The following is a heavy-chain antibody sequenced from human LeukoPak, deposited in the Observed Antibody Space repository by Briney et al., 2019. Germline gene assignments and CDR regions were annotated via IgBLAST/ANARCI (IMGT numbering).Heavy chain of an antibody. V-gene: IGHV1-46*01. CDR1: GYTFTSYY. CDR2: INPSGGST. D-gene: IGHD3-3*01. J-gene: IGHJ6*02. Sequence: GASVKVSCKASGYTFTSYYMHWVRQAPGQGLEWMGIINPSGGSTSYAQKFQGRVTMTRDTSTSTVYMELSSLGSEDTAVYYCARDRKTYYDFWSGQTTYYYYGMDVWGQGTTVTVSS. CDR3: ARDRKTYYDFWSGQTTYYYYGMDV.